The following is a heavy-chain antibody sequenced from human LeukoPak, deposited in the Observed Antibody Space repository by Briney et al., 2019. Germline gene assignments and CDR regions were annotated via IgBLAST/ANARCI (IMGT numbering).Heavy chain of an antibody. CDR1: GFIFSNYG. V-gene: IGHV3-74*01. J-gene: IGHJ4*02. D-gene: IGHD2/OR15-2a*01. CDR3: AREANTAFDY. Sequence: PGGSLRVSCAASGFIFSNYGMHWVRQAPGKGLVWVSRINYDGTSTTYADSVKGRFTVSRDNGKKTVSLQINSLRPDDTAVYYCAREANTAFDYWGQGTLVTVSS. CDR2: INYDGTST.